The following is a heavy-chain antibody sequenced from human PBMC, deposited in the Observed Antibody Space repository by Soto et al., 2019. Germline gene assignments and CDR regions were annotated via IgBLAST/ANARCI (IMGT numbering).Heavy chain of an antibody. Sequence: PGGSLRLSCAASGFTFSSYGMHWVRQAPGKGLEWVAVIWYDGSNKYYADPVKGRFTISRDNSKNTLYLQMNSLRAEDTSVYYCAREGYCSGGSCFGPLGYWGQGTLVTVSS. D-gene: IGHD2-15*01. CDR3: AREGYCSGGSCFGPLGY. CDR2: IWYDGSNK. V-gene: IGHV3-33*01. CDR1: GFTFSSYG. J-gene: IGHJ4*02.